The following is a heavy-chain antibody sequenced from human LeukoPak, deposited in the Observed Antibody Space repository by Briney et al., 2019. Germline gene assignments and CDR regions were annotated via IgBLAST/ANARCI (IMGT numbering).Heavy chain of an antibody. Sequence: GGSLRLSCAASGLTFSDFYMSWVRQAPGKGLEWISYISRDSDALYYADSVKGRFTISRDNAKSSLYLQMSSLRAEDTAVYYCARDRSSSWSIYYYYYYMDVWGKGTTVTVSS. V-gene: IGHV3-11*04. J-gene: IGHJ6*03. CDR3: ARDRSSSWSIYYYYYYMDV. CDR1: GLTFSDFY. CDR2: ISRDSDAL. D-gene: IGHD6-13*01.